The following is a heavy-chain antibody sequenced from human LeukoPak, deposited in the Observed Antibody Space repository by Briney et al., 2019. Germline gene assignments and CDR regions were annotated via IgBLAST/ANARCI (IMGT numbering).Heavy chain of an antibody. Sequence: SQTLSLTCTISGGSISSGGYYWSWIRQHPGKGLEWIGYIYYSGSTYYNPSLKSRVTISVDTSKNQFSLKLSSVTAADTAVYYCARGSSSLFDYWGQGTLVTVSS. V-gene: IGHV4-31*03. J-gene: IGHJ4*02. CDR3: ARGSSSLFDY. CDR1: GGSISSGGYY. CDR2: IYYSGST. D-gene: IGHD6-13*01.